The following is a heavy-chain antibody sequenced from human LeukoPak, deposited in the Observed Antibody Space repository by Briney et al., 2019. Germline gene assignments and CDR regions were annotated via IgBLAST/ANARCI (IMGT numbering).Heavy chain of an antibody. Sequence: SETLSLTCTVSGASISSYYWSWIRQPPGKGLQWIGNIYYNGSTSQNPSLKSRVTISGDTSKNQISLNLSSVTAADTAVYYCAKDFASGWYQFDYWGQGTLVTVSS. V-gene: IGHV4-59*01. CDR1: GASISSYY. CDR3: AKDFASGWYQFDY. CDR2: IYYNGST. J-gene: IGHJ4*02. D-gene: IGHD6-19*01.